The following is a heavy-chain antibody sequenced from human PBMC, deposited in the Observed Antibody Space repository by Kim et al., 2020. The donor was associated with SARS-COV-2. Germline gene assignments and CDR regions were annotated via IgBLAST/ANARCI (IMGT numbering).Heavy chain of an antibody. D-gene: IGHD2-2*01. Sequence: GESLKISCKGSGYSFTTSWIAWVRQMPGKGLEWMGIIYVGDSDTRYSPSFQGQVTISADKSISTAYLQWSSLKASDTAIYYCVKHTTSSADPWGQGTLVTVSS. V-gene: IGHV5-51*01. CDR3: VKHTTSSADP. CDR1: GYSFTTSW. J-gene: IGHJ5*02. CDR2: IYVGDSDT.